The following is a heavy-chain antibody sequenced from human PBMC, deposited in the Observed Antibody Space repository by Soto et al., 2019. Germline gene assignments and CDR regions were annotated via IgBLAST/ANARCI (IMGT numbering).Heavy chain of an antibody. CDR2: IDPSDSYT. CDR3: VRSSSGSSLYRPFDY. D-gene: IGHD6-6*01. CDR1: GYSFTSYW. V-gene: IGHV5-10-1*01. Sequence: GESLKISCRRPGYSFTSYWISWVRQMPGKGLEWMGRIDPSDSYTKYSPCCQGHVPISADKFISTAYLQWSSLKASYTAMYYCVRSSSGSSLYRPFDYWGQGTLVTVSS. J-gene: IGHJ4*02.